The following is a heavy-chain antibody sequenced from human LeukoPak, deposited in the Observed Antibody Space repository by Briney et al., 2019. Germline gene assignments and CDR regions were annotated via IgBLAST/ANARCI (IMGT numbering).Heavy chain of an antibody. V-gene: IGHV3-21*06. CDR3: ARGHYDILTASYKWTPDY. CDR2: IISGGTYT. D-gene: IGHD3-9*01. CDR1: GFTFSTYN. J-gene: IGHJ4*02. Sequence: GGPLRLSCAASGFTFSTYNMNWVRQAPGKGLGWVSSIISGGTYTYYADSVKGRFTTSRDNAKNSLSLQLSSLRAEDTAVYYCARGHYDILTASYKWTPDYWGQGILVTVSA.